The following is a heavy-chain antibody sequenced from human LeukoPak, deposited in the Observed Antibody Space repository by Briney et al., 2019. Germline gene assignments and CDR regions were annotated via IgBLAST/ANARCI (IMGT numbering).Heavy chain of an antibody. CDR1: GGPISSGGYY. Sequence: PSETLSLTCTVSGGPISSGGYYWSWIRQHPGKGLEWIGYIYYSGSTYYNPSLKSRVTISVDTSKNQFSLKLSSVTAAGTAVYYCASYGDYGGLLFDYWGQGTLVTVSS. CDR3: ASYGDYGGLLFDY. CDR2: IYYSGST. V-gene: IGHV4-31*03. D-gene: IGHD4-17*01. J-gene: IGHJ4*02.